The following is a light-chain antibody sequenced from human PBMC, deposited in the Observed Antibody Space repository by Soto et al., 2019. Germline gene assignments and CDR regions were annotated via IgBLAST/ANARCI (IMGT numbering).Light chain of an antibody. V-gene: IGLV2-14*03. J-gene: IGLJ1*01. CDR2: DVN. CDR3: CSYTRSTTYV. CDR1: SSDVGGYNY. Sequence: QSVRTQPASVSGSPGQSITISCTGTSSDVGGYNYVSWYQQHPGKAPKLMIFDVNNRPSGISSRFSGSKSGNTASLTISGLQAEDEADYYCCSYTRSTTYVFGNGTKVPS.